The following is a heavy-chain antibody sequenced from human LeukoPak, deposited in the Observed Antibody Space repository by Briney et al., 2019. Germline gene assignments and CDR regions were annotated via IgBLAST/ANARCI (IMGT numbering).Heavy chain of an antibody. CDR2: ISSSSSYI. CDR3: ARDLIRIFGVGNNWFDP. CDR1: GFTFSSYS. Sequence: PGGSLRLSCAASGFTFSSYSMNWVRQAPGKGLEWVSSISSSSSYIYYADSVKGRFTISRDNAKNSLYLQMNSLRAEDTGVYYCARDLIRIFGVGNNWFDPWGQGTLVTVSS. V-gene: IGHV3-21*01. J-gene: IGHJ5*02. D-gene: IGHD3-3*01.